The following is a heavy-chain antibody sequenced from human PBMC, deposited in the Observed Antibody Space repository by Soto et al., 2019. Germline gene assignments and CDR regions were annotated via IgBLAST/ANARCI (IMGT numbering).Heavy chain of an antibody. CDR3: ARHEYSTTFYYDGMDV. Sequence: QVQLVQSGAEVKKPGSSVKVSCKASGGTFSSYAITWVRQAPGQGLEWMGRIIPIFGTANYNQKFQGRVTITSDESTSTAYMELSSLRSEDTAVYYCARHEYSTTFYYDGMDVWGQGTTVTVSS. CDR2: IIPIFGTA. CDR1: GGTFSSYA. J-gene: IGHJ6*02. V-gene: IGHV1-69*01. D-gene: IGHD6-6*01.